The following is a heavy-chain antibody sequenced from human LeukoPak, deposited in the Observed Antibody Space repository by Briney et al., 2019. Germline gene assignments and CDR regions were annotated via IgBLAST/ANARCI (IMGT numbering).Heavy chain of an antibody. J-gene: IGHJ4*02. D-gene: IGHD6-13*01. CDR1: GFTFSSYS. CDR3: ARDWGIAATDY. V-gene: IGHV3-21*01. Sequence: GGSLRLSCAASGFTFSSYSMNWVRRAPGKGLEWVSSISSSSSYIYYADSVKGRFTISRDNAKNSLYLQMNSLRAEDTAVYYCARDWGIAATDYWGQGTLVTVSS. CDR2: ISSSSSYI.